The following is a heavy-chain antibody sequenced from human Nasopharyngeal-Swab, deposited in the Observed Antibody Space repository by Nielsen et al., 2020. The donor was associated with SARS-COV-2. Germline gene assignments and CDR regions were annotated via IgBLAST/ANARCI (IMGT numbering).Heavy chain of an antibody. CDR3: ARVRARDGYIFDY. CDR1: GFGFSDYY. D-gene: IGHD5-24*01. V-gene: IGHV3-11*01. CDR2: ISSSGSTI. Sequence: GESLKISCSASGFGFSDYYMSWIRQAPGKGLEWVSYISSSGSTIYYADSVKGRFTISRDNAKNSLYLQMNSLRAEDTAVYYCARVRARDGYIFDYWGQGTLVTVSS. J-gene: IGHJ4*02.